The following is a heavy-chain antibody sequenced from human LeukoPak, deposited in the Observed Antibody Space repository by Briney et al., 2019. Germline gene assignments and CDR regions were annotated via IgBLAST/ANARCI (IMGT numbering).Heavy chain of an antibody. CDR3: ASGRNYYDSGSYYNGFVDY. CDR2: IDPADSDT. CDR1: GYSFTSYW. V-gene: IGHV5-51*01. Sequence: GESLKISCKVSGYSFTSYWIGWVRQMPGKGLEWMGIIDPADSDTRYSPSFQGQVTISADKSITTAYLQWRSLKASDTAMYYCASGRNYYDSGSYYNGFVDYWGQGTLVTVSS. D-gene: IGHD3-10*01. J-gene: IGHJ4*02.